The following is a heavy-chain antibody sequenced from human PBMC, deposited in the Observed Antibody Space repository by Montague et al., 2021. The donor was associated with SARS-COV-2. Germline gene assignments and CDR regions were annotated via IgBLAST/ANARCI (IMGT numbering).Heavy chain of an antibody. D-gene: IGHD1-1*01. V-gene: IGHV4-39*01. CDR1: GGSITVSRYD. CDR3: ARHRANAGSFDI. CDR2: VHYTGTT. J-gene: IGHJ3*02. Sequence: SETLSLTCTVSGGSITVSRYDWGWLRQPPGKGLEWIGSVHYTGTTSYNASLKSRLTLSVDTSENQFSLKMTSVTASDTAVYHCARHRANAGSFDIWGQGTMVTVSS.